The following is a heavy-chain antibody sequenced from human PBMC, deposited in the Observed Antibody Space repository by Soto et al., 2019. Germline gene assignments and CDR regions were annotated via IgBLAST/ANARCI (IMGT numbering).Heavy chain of an antibody. CDR3: AKQSSWYNYFDY. D-gene: IGHD6-13*01. CDR1: GFTFSSYG. Sequence: QVQLVESGGGVVQPGRSLRLSCAASGFTFSSYGMHWVRQAPGNGLEWVAVISYDGSNKYYADSVKGRFTISRDNSKNTLSLQMNSLRAEDTAVYYCAKQSSWYNYFDYWGQGTLVTVSS. J-gene: IGHJ4*02. CDR2: ISYDGSNK. V-gene: IGHV3-30*18.